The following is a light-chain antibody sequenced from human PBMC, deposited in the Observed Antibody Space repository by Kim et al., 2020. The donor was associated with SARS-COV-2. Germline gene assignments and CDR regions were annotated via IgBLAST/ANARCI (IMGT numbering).Light chain of an antibody. CDR3: QAWDSSTAYV. V-gene: IGLV3-1*01. Sequence: SYELTQPPSVSVSPGQTASITCSGDKLGDKYACWYQQKPGQSPVLVIYQDSKRPSGIPERFSGSNSGNTATLTIRGTQAMDEADYYCQAWDSSTAYVFGT. CDR1: KLGDKY. CDR2: QDS. J-gene: IGLJ1*01.